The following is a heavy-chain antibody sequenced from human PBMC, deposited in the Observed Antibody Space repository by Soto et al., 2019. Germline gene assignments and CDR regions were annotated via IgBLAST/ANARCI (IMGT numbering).Heavy chain of an antibody. CDR1: GGSISSGGYS. D-gene: IGHD6-13*01. CDR2: IYHSGST. V-gene: IGHV4-30-2*01. CDR3: ATLIAAAGIEVSNWFDP. Sequence: SETLSLTCAVSGGSISSGGYSWSWIRQPPGKGLEWIGYIYHSGSTYYNPSLKSRVTISVDRSKNQFSLKLSSVTAADTAVYYCATLIAAAGIEVSNWFDPWGQGTLVTVCS. J-gene: IGHJ5*02.